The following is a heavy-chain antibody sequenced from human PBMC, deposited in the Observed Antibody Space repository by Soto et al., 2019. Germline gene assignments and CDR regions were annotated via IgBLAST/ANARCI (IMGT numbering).Heavy chain of an antibody. CDR2: ISRSGGST. J-gene: IGHJ6*02. CDR3: AKALAVAVPFYYGMDV. Sequence: GGSLRLSCATSGFTFSNYEMTWVRQAPGKGLEWVSGISRSGGSTLYADSVKGRFTISRDNSMNTLYLQVSSLRPEDTAVYYCAKALAVAVPFYYGMDVWGQGTTVT. V-gene: IGHV3-23*01. D-gene: IGHD6-19*01. CDR1: GFTFSNYE.